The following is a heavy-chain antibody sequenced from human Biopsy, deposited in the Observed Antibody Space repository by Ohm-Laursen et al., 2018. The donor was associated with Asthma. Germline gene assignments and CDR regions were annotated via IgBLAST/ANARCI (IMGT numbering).Heavy chain of an antibody. CDR3: ARGYSGSDRIVYYYSGLEV. V-gene: IGHV1-69*13. CDR1: GDSFSNYA. CDR2: PIPVLGTP. Sequence: ASVKVSCKVSGDSFSNYAISWVRQAPGQGLEWMGGPIPVLGTPDHAQMFEGRVTITADESTSTAYMELSSLSSEDTAVYYCARGYSGSDRIVYYYSGLEVWGQGTTVTFSS. J-gene: IGHJ6*02. D-gene: IGHD5-12*01.